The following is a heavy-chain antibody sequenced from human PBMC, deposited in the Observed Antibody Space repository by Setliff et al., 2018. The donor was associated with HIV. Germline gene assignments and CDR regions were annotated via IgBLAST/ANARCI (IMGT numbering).Heavy chain of an antibody. Sequence: SETLSLTCAVYGGSSNDYYWNWIRQPPGKGLEWIGEIHHTGYINYHPSLKSRVTISIDTSKNQFSLNLSSVTAADTAVYYCARALDSGSFPRELDYWGQGTLVTVSS. CDR3: ARALDSGSFPRELDY. CDR1: GGSSNDYY. D-gene: IGHD1-26*01. J-gene: IGHJ4*02. CDR2: IHHTGYI. V-gene: IGHV4-34*01.